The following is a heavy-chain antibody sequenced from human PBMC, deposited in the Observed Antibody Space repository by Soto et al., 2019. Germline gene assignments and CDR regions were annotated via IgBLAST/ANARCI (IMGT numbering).Heavy chain of an antibody. Sequence: LSLTCTVSGGSISSSSYYWGWIRQPPGKGLEWIGSIYYSGSTYYNPSLKSRVTISVDTSKNQFSLKLSSVTAADTAVYYCASQLWFGERNWFDPWGQGTLVTVSS. CDR2: IYYSGST. CDR1: GGSISSSSYY. CDR3: ASQLWFGERNWFDP. D-gene: IGHD3-10*01. J-gene: IGHJ5*02. V-gene: IGHV4-39*01.